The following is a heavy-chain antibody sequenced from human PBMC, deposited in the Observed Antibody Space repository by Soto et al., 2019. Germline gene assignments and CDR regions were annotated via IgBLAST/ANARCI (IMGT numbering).Heavy chain of an antibody. J-gene: IGHJ4*02. Sequence: PGGSLKLSCAPSGFPFSSYTMHWVRQAPGKGLEGVAVISYDENNKYYTDSVKGRFTISRDNSKNTLYLQMNSLRGEDTAVYYCARDPYSSGWLDYWGQGT. CDR1: GFPFSSYT. CDR3: ARDPYSSGWLDY. V-gene: IGHV3-30-3*01. CDR2: ISYDENNK. D-gene: IGHD6-19*01.